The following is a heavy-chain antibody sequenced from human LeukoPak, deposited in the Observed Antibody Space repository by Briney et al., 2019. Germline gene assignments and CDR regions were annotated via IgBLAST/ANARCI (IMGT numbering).Heavy chain of an antibody. J-gene: IGHJ4*02. CDR3: ARGSFYSSGWYQASALYYFDY. CDR2: MYYSGST. D-gene: IGHD6-19*01. V-gene: IGHV4-39*07. CDR1: GGSISSSSYY. Sequence: SETLSLTCTVSGGSISSSSYYWGWIRQPPGKGLEWIGSMYYSGSTYYNPSLKSRVTISVDTSKNQFSLKLSSVTAADTAVYYCARGSFYSSGWYQASALYYFDYWGQGTLVTVSS.